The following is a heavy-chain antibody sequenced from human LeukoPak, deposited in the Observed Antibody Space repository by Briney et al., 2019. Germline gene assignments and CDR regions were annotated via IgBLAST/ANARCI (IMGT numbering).Heavy chain of an antibody. CDR3: AKADRDGYNLVDY. D-gene: IGHD5-24*01. CDR2: ISWNSGSI. V-gene: IGHV3-9*01. J-gene: IGHJ4*02. CDR1: GFTFDDYA. Sequence: GGSLRLSCAASGFTFDDYAMHWVRQAPGKGLEWVSGISWNSGSIGYADSVKGRFTISRDNAKNSLYLQMNSLRAEDTALYYCAKADRDGYNLVDYWGQGTLVTVSS.